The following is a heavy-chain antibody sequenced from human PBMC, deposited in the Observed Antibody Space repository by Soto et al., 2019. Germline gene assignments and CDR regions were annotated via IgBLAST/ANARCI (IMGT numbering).Heavy chain of an antibody. CDR3: ARVGSSWYYNWFDP. V-gene: IGHV6-1*01. D-gene: IGHD6-13*01. Sequence: SQTLSLTCVISGDSVSSNSAAWNWIRQSPSRGLEWLGRTYYRSRWYNDYAVSVKSRITINPDTSKNQFSLQLNSVTPEDTAVYYCARVGSSWYYNWFDPWGQGTLVTVSS. CDR1: GDSVSSNSAA. CDR2: TYYRSRWYN. J-gene: IGHJ5*02.